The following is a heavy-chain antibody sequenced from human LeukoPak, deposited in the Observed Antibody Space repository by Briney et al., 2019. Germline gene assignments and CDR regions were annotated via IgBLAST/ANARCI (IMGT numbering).Heavy chain of an antibody. CDR3: ARDWDDYYDSSVHAFDI. CDR2: ISAYNGNT. D-gene: IGHD3-22*01. J-gene: IGHJ3*02. Sequence: VASVKVSCKASGYTFTSSGISWVQQAPGQGLEWMRLISAYNGNTNYAQKLQGRVTMTTDTSTSTAYMELRSLRSDDTAVYYCARDWDDYYDSSVHAFDIWGQGTMVTVSS. CDR1: GYTFTSSG. V-gene: IGHV1-18*01.